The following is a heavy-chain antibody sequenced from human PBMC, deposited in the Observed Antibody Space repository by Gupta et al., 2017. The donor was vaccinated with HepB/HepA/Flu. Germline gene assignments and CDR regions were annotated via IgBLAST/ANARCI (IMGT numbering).Heavy chain of an antibody. CDR1: GYTFTGYY. J-gene: IGHJ4*02. D-gene: IGHD3-16*02. CDR3: ARVPEISRPQYFFDY. Sequence: QVQLVQSGADMKKPGASVTVSCKASGYTFTGYYIHWGRQAPGQGLEWMGWINLNSGDVAYAPSFQDRVTLTRDTSISTAYMDLSSLTSDDTAVYYCARVPEISRPQYFFDYWGQGTLVTVSS. V-gene: IGHV1-2*02. CDR2: INLNSGDV.